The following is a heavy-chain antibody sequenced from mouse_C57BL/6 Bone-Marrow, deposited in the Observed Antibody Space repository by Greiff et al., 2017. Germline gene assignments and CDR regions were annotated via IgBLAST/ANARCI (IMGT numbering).Heavy chain of an antibody. V-gene: IGHV5-16*01. CDR3: ARDHYYGTDWYFDV. J-gene: IGHJ1*03. CDR2: INYDGSSP. CDR1: GFTFSDYY. Sequence: EVKLVESEGGLVQPGSSMKLSCTASGFTFSDYYMAWVRQVPEKGLEWVANINYDGSSPYYLDSLKSRFIISRDNAKNILYLQMSSLKSEDTATYYCARDHYYGTDWYFDVWGTGTTVTVSS. D-gene: IGHD1-1*01.